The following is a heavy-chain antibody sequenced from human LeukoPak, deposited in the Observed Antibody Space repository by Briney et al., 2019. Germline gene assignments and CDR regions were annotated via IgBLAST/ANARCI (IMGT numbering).Heavy chain of an antibody. Sequence: GGSLRLSCAASGFTFNDYYMSWIRQAPGKGLEWVSYISSTGTTIYYMDSVKGRFTISRDNAKNSLYLQMNSLRVEDTAVYYCARDAQVWFDPWGQGTLVTVSS. CDR3: ARDAQVWFDP. V-gene: IGHV3-11*04. CDR1: GFTFNDYY. J-gene: IGHJ5*02. CDR2: ISSTGTTI.